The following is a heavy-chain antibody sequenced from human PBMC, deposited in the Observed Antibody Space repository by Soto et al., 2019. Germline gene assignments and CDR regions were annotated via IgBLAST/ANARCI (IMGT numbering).Heavy chain of an antibody. CDR1: GYTFTSYG. J-gene: IGHJ5*02. CDR2: ISAYNGNT. D-gene: IGHD3-3*01. V-gene: IGHV1-18*01. CDR3: ARCLDLEWLSPGYNWFDP. Sequence: GASVKVSCKASGYTFTSYGISWVRQAPGQGLEWMGWISAYNGNTNYAQKLQGRVTMTTDTSTSTAYMELRSLRSDDTAVYYCARCLDLEWLSPGYNWFDPWGQGTLVTVSS.